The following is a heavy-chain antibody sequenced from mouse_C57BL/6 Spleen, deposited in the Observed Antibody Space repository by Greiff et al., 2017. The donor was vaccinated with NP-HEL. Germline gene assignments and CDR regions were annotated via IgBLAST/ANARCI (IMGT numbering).Heavy chain of an antibody. CDR3: ARQGDSSGYFDY. D-gene: IGHD3-2*02. V-gene: IGHV5-17*01. CDR2: ISSGSSTI. Sequence: EVQGVESGGGLVKPGGSLKLSCAASGFTFSDYGMHWLRQAPEKGLEWVAYISSGSSTIYYADTVKGRFTISRDNAKNTLFLQMTSLRSEDTAMYYCARQGDSSGYFDYWGQGTTLTVSS. CDR1: GFTFSDYG. J-gene: IGHJ2*01.